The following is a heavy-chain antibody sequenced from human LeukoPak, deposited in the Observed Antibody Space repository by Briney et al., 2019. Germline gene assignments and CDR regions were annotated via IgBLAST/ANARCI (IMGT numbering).Heavy chain of an antibody. Sequence: GYFFYSGSTTYNPALKGRATMSIDTFQNQFSLRLTSVTAADTAVYCCARGISGHERALGFYLWGPGTMVAVSS. J-gene: IGHJ3*01. D-gene: IGHD5-12*01. V-gene: IGHV4-59*09. CDR3: ARGISGHERALGFYL. CDR2: FFYSGST.